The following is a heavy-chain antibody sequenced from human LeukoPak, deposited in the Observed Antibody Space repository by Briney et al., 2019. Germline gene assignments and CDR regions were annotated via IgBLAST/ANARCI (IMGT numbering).Heavy chain of an antibody. J-gene: IGHJ3*02. CDR2: IYSGGST. CDR3: ARVRSITIFGVPPYEDAFDI. D-gene: IGHD3-3*01. V-gene: IGHV3-53*01. CDR1: GFTVSSNY. Sequence: TGGSLRLSCAASGFTVSSNYMSWVRQAPGKGLEWVSVIYSGGSTYYADSVKSRFTISRDNSKNTLYLQMNSLRAEDTAVYYCARVRSITIFGVPPYEDAFDIWGQGTMVTVSS.